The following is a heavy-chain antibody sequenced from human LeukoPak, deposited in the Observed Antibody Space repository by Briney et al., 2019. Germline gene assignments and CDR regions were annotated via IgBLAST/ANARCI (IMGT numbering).Heavy chain of an antibody. J-gene: IGHJ4*02. V-gene: IGHV1-2*02. Sequence: EASVKVSCKASGYTFTGYYMHWVRQAPGQGLEWMGWINPNSGGTNYAQKFQGRVTMTTDTSTSTAYTEPRSLRSDDTAVYYCARDSSDFWSGYYVDYWGQGTLVTVSS. CDR2: INPNSGGT. D-gene: IGHD3-3*01. CDR1: GYTFTGYY. CDR3: ARDSSDFWSGYYVDY.